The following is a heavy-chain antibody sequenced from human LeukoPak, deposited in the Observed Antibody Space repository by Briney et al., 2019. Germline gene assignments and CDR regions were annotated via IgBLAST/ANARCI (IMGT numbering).Heavy chain of an antibody. CDR2: INTNTGNP. J-gene: IGHJ3*02. CDR3: AKDPPYSSSWPDALDI. CDR1: GYTFTTFG. Sequence: ASVKVSCKGFGYTFTTFGINWVRQAPGQELEWMGWINTNTGNPTYAQGFTGRFVFSLDTSVNTAYLQINSLETEDTAVYYCAKDPPYSSSWPDALDIWGQGTLVTVSS. D-gene: IGHD6-13*01. V-gene: IGHV7-4-1*02.